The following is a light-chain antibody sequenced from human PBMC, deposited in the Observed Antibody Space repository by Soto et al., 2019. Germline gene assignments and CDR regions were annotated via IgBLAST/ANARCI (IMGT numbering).Light chain of an antibody. J-gene: IGLJ2*01. V-gene: IGLV1-44*01. Sequence: QSVLTQPPSASGTPGQRVTISCSGGISNIGTNTVNWYQQLPGTAPKLLIYSNNQRPSGVPDRFSGSKSGTSASLAISGLQSEDEADYYCAAWDDTLNGYVVFGGGTKLTVL. CDR1: ISNIGTNT. CDR3: AAWDDTLNGYVV. CDR2: SNN.